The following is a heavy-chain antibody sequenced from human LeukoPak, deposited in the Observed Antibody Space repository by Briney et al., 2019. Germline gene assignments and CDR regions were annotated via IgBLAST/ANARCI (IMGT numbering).Heavy chain of an antibody. Sequence: GGSLRLSCEGSGFTFSAYNMNWVRQAPGKGLESISYISSSSATIFYADSVKGRFTISRDNDKNSLYLQMNSLRPEDTAVYFCTRDRHVPGLYYYYMDVWGKGTTVTVSS. CDR2: ISSSSATI. D-gene: IGHD6-6*01. CDR3: TRDRHVPGLYYYYMDV. CDR1: GFTFSAYN. V-gene: IGHV3-48*01. J-gene: IGHJ6*03.